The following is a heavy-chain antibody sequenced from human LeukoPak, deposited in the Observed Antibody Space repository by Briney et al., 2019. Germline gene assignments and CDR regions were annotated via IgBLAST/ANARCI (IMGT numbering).Heavy chain of an antibody. D-gene: IGHD3-22*01. Sequence: GGSLRLSCAASGFTFSSYAMSWVRQAPGKGLEWVSVIYSGGSTYYADSVKGRFTISRDNSKNTLYLQMNSLRAEDTAVYYCARGNYDSSGYGDYWGQGTLVTVSS. CDR2: IYSGGST. CDR3: ARGNYDSSGYGDY. J-gene: IGHJ4*02. CDR1: GFTFSSYA. V-gene: IGHV3-53*01.